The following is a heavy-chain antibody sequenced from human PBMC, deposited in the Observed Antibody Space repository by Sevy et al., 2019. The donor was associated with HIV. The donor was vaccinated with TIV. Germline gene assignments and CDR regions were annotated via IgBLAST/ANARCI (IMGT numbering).Heavy chain of an antibody. CDR1: GYTFTTYP. CDR2: ISTYSGET. D-gene: IGHD3-22*01. J-gene: IGHJ4*02. V-gene: IGHV1-18*01. Sequence: ASVKVSCKASGYTFTTYPIGWVRQAPGQGLEWMGWISTYSGETRDAQKFQGRATMTTDTSTSTAYLELRSLRSDDTAVYYCARDSDGSGHYYADCFDYWGQGTLVTVSS. CDR3: ARDSDGSGHYYADCFDY.